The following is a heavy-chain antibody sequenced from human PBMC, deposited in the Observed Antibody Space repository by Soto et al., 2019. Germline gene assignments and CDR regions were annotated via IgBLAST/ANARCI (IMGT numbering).Heavy chain of an antibody. CDR3: ARGDCSSTSCHGGNWFDP. V-gene: IGHV4-59*01. D-gene: IGHD2-2*01. J-gene: IGHJ5*02. CDR2: IYYSGST. Sequence: QVQLQESGPGLVKPSETLSLTCTVSGGSISSYYWSWIRQPPGKGLEWIGYIYYSGSTNYNPSLKSRVTISVDTSKNQFSLKLSSVTAADTAVYYCARGDCSSTSCHGGNWFDPWGQGTLVTVSS. CDR1: GGSISSYY.